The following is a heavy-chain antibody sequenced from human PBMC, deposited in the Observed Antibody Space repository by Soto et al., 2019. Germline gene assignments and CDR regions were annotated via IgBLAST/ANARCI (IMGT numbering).Heavy chain of an antibody. J-gene: IGHJ6*02. CDR1: GGSINSYY. Sequence: QVQLQESGPGLVKPSETLSLTCTVSGGSINSYYWSWIRQTPGKGLEWIGYIYYSGSTSYNPSLKSRVTISVDTSKNQFSLKLSSVTAADTAVYYCARVSMVRGITYYYYYYGMDVWGRGTTVTVSS. CDR3: ARVSMVRGITYYYYYYGMDV. D-gene: IGHD3-10*01. CDR2: IYYSGST. V-gene: IGHV4-59*01.